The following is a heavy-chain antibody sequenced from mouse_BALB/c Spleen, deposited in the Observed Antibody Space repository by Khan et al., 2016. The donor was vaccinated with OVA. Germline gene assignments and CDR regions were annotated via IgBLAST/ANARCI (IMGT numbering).Heavy chain of an antibody. CDR2: ITPNNGGT. CDR1: GYAFTDYN. V-gene: IGHV1-18*01. Sequence: VRLQQSGPELVKPGASVKIPCKASGYAFTDYNMDWVKQSHGKSLEWIGDITPNNGGTIYNQKFKGKATLTVDTSYSTAYMELRSLTSEDTAVYYWARGGFGSPFAYWGQGTLVTVSA. J-gene: IGHJ3*01. CDR3: ARGGFGSPFAY. D-gene: IGHD1-1*01.